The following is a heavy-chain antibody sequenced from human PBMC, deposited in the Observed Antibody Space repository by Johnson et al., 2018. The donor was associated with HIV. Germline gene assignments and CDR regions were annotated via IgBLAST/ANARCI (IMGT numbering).Heavy chain of an antibody. Sequence: QLVESGGGLVQPGGSLRLSCAASGFTGSSNNMSWVRQAPGKGLEWVSVINTGGGTYYAASVKGRFTMSRDNSKNTLYLQMNSLRAEDTDLYFCARVAVSTAAGGVPLDIWGPGTMVTVSA. D-gene: IGHD2-2*01. CDR3: ARVAVSTAAGGVPLDI. V-gene: IGHV3-66*01. CDR1: GFTGSSNN. J-gene: IGHJ3*02. CDR2: INTGGGT.